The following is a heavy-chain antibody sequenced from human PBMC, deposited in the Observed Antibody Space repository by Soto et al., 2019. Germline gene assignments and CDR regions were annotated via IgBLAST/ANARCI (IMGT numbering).Heavy chain of an antibody. J-gene: IGHJ6*03. V-gene: IGHV4-59*01. D-gene: IGHD3-3*01. CDR1: GGSISSYY. CDR3: ARDLMRDSDFWSGYYTGYYYYYMDV. CDR2: IYYSGST. Sequence: PSETLSLTCTVSGGSISSYYWSWIRQPPGKGLEWIGYIYYSGSTNYNPSLKSRVTISVDTSKNQFSLKLSSVTAADTAVYYCARDLMRDSDFWSGYYTGYYYYYMDVWGKGTTVTVSS.